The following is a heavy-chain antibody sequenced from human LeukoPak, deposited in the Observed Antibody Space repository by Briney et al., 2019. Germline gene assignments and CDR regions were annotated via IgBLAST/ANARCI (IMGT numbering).Heavy chain of an antibody. CDR1: GGSISSYY. CDR3: ARVVVRGVINYYYYYMDV. CDR2: IYTSGST. V-gene: IGHV4-4*07. Sequence: PSETLSLTCTVSGGSISSYYRSWIRQPAGKGLEWIGRIYTSGSTNYNPSLKSRVTISVDKSKNQFSLKQSSVTAADTAVYYCARVVVRGVINYYYYYMDVWGKGTTVTVSS. D-gene: IGHD3-10*01. J-gene: IGHJ6*03.